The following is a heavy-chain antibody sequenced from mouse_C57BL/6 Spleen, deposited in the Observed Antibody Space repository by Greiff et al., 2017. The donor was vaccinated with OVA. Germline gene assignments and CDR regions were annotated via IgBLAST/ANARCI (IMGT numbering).Heavy chain of an antibody. CDR3: AREATTVESHWYFDV. J-gene: IGHJ1*03. CDR1: GFTFSDYY. CDR2: ISNGGGST. Sequence: EVQGVESGGGLVQPGGSLKLSCAASGFTFSDYYMYWVRQTPEKRLEWVAYISNGGGSTYYPDTVKGRFTISRDNAKNTLYLQMSRLKSEDTAMYYCAREATTVESHWYFDVWGTGTTVTVSS. V-gene: IGHV5-12*01. D-gene: IGHD1-1*01.